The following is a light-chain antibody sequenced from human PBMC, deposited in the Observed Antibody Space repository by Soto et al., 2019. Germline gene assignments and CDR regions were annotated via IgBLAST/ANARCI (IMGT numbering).Light chain of an antibody. J-gene: IGKJ1*01. V-gene: IGKV1-5*03. CDR3: QQCNTYPWT. CDR2: KAS. Sequence: DIQMTQSPSTLSASVGDRVTITCRASQSISRWLAWNQQKPGKAPEVLIYKASSLESGVPSRFSGSGSGTEFTVTISSLQPDDFATYYCQQCNTYPWTFGQGTKVDI. CDR1: QSISRW.